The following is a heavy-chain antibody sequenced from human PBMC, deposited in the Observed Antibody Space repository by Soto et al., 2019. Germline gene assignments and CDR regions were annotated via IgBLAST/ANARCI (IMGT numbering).Heavy chain of an antibody. CDR1: GGSIRNNY. J-gene: IGHJ4*02. CDR2: IYYTGTS. CDR3: ARLGGYYQAFDN. V-gene: IGHV4-59*08. Sequence: SETLSLTCTVSGGSIRNNYWSWIRQPPGKGLEWVGYIYYTGTSKYNPSLKSRVTISVDSSKNQFSLKLDSVTAADTAVYYCARLGGYYQAFDNWGQGALVTVSS. D-gene: IGHD3-3*01.